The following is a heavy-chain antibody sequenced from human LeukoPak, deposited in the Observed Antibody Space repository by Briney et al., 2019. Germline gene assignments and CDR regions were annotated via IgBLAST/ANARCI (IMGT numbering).Heavy chain of an antibody. V-gene: IGHV3-9*01. CDR3: AKDYGYSSSWYDY. J-gene: IGHJ4*02. CDR2: ISWNSASV. CDR1: GFTFDDYG. Sequence: HPGGSLRLSCEASGFTFDDYGMHWVRHAPGKGLEWVSTISWNSASVGYVDSVKGRFTISRDNAKKTLYLQMNSLRPEDTALCYCAKDYGYSSSWYDYWGQGTLVTVSS. D-gene: IGHD6-13*01.